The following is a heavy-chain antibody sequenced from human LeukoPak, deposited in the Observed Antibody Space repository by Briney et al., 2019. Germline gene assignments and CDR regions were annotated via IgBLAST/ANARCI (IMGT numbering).Heavy chain of an antibody. V-gene: IGHV1-2*02. CDR1: GYTFTGYY. D-gene: IGHD6-19*01. Sequence: GASVKVSCKASGYTFTGYYMHWVRQAPGQGLEWMGWINPNSGGTNYAQKFQGRVTMTRNTSISTAYMELSSLRSEDTAVYYCARDGIAVAATNFDYWGQGTLVTVSS. J-gene: IGHJ4*02. CDR2: INPNSGGT. CDR3: ARDGIAVAATNFDY.